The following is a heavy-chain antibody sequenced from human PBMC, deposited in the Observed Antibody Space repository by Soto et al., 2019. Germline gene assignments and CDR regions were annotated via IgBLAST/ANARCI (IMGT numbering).Heavy chain of an antibody. V-gene: IGHV3-74*03. CDR1: GFTFSHYW. Sequence: GGSLRLSCAASGFTFSHYWMHWVRQAPGKGLVWVSRISPDGKTTTYADSVKGRFTISRDNDKSTLYLQMNSLTVEDGAVYYCADSWLPTVYWGQGPLVTVSS. CDR2: ISPDGKTT. J-gene: IGHJ4*02. D-gene: IGHD5-12*01. CDR3: ADSWLPTVY.